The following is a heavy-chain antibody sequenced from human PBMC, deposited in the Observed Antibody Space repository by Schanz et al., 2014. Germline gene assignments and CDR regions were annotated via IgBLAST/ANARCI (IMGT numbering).Heavy chain of an antibody. CDR2: INNSGST. V-gene: IGHV4-4*02. D-gene: IGHD3-3*01. J-gene: IGHJ4*02. Sequence: QVQLQESGPGLVKPSGTLSLTCAVSGGFISSINWWSWVRQSPGTGLEWIGEINNSGSTNYNPSLKSRVPISLDKSKSQFSLTLNGVTAADTAVYYCARDERDLTRSLFVFWGQGTLVTVSS. CDR3: ARDERDLTRSLFVF. CDR1: GGFISSINW.